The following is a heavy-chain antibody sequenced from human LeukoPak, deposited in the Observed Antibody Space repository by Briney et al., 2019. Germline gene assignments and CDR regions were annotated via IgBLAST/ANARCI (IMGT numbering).Heavy chain of an antibody. D-gene: IGHD2-15*01. CDR1: GGSITNYY. CDR3: ARGRYCSGGSCYFDY. CDR2: IYYSGST. Sequence: KPSETLSLTCTVSGGSITNYYWSWIRQPPGKGLEWIGSIYYSGSTYYNPSLKSRITISVDTSKNQFSLKLSSLTAADTAVYYCARGRYCSGGSCYFDYWGQGILVTVSS. J-gene: IGHJ4*02. V-gene: IGHV4-59*01.